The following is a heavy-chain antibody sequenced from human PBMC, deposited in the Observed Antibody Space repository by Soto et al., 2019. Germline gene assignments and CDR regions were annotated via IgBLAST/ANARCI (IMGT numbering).Heavy chain of an antibody. CDR1: GGSISSISYY. D-gene: IGHD6-19*01. Sequence: SETLSLTCTFSGGSISSISYYWGLIRQPPGKGLEWIGSIYYSGSTYYNPSLKSRVTISVDTSKNQFSLKLSSVTAADTAVYYCARHRVAVAGTGGFDPWGQGTLVTVSS. V-gene: IGHV4-39*01. CDR2: IYYSGST. CDR3: ARHRVAVAGTGGFDP. J-gene: IGHJ5*02.